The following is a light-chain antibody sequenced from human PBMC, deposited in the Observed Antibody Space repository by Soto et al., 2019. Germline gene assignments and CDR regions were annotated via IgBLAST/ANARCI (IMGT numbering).Light chain of an antibody. CDR1: SSNVGSNT. Sequence: QSVLTQPPSASGTPGQRVTISCSGSSSNVGSNTVSWYQQLPGTAPKVLIYGNSNRPSGVPDRFSGSKSGTSASLAITGLQAEDEADYYCQSYDSSLSGAVFGGGTQLTVL. CDR3: QSYDSSLSGAV. V-gene: IGLV1-40*01. J-gene: IGLJ7*01. CDR2: GNS.